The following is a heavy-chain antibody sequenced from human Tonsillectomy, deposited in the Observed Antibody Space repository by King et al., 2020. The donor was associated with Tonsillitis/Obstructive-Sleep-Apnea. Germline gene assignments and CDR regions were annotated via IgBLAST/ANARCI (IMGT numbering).Heavy chain of an antibody. CDR3: TRDVLLGYCSSTSCPETYYFDY. CDR1: GFSFGDYV. J-gene: IGHJ4*02. D-gene: IGHD2-2*01. Sequence: VQLVESGGGLVQPGRSLRLSCTASGFSFGDYVMSWVRQAPGKGLGWVGFIRSKAYGGTTEYAASVKGRFTISRDDSKSIAYLQMNSLKSEDTAVYYCTRDVLLGYCSSTSCPETYYFDYWGQGTLVTVSS. CDR2: IRSKAYGGTT. V-gene: IGHV3-49*04.